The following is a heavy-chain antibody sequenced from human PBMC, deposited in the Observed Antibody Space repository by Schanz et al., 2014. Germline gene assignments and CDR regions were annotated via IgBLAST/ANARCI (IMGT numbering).Heavy chain of an antibody. CDR3: AATTILAD. Sequence: QVQLVESGGGVVQPGRSLRLSCAASGFNFSNYDIHWVRQAPGKGLEWVALIYYNGTNKYYADSVKGRFTISRDNSQNTLYLQMNTLRTEDTAVYYCAATTILADWGQGTLVAVSS. J-gene: IGHJ4*02. V-gene: IGHV3-30*03. D-gene: IGHD3-3*01. CDR2: IYYNGTNK. CDR1: GFNFSNYD.